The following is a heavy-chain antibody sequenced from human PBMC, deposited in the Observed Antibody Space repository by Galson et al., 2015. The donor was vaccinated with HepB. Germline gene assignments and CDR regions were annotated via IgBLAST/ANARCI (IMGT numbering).Heavy chain of an antibody. CDR3: AKDRAMYSGTYYFDY. CDR1: GFTFSNHG. D-gene: IGHD1-26*01. V-gene: IGHV3-30*18. J-gene: IGHJ4*02. Sequence: SLRLFCAASGFTFSNHGMHWVRQAPGKGLEWVAFISYDGGTKYYADSVNGRFTISRESSKNTMYLQMSSLRPEDTAVYYCAKDRAMYSGTYYFDYWGQGTLVTVSS. CDR2: ISYDGGTK.